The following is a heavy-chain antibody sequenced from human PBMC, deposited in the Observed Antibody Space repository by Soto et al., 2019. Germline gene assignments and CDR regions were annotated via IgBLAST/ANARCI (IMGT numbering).Heavy chain of an antibody. J-gene: IGHJ4*02. V-gene: IGHV1-46*01. CDR3: APGLVRVSGRFRVDY. CDR2: INPSGGST. CDR1: GYTFTSYY. D-gene: IGHD6-19*01. Sequence: QVQLVQSGAEVKKPGASVKVSCKASGYTFTSYYMHWVRQAPGQGLEWMGIINPSGGSTSYAQKFQGRVTMTRDTSTSTVYMELSSLRSEDTAVYYCAPGLVRVSGRFRVDYWGQGTLVTVSS.